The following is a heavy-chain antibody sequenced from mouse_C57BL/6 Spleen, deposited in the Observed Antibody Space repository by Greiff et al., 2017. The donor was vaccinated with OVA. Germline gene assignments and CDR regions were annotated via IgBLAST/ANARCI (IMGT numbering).Heavy chain of an antibody. J-gene: IGHJ4*01. CDR2: IWRGGST. V-gene: IGHV2-5*01. CDR3: AKKGYYGKRNAMDY. Sequence: VKLVESGPGLVQPSQSLSITCTVSGFSLTSYGVHWVRQSPGKGLEWLGVIWRGGSTDYNAAFMSRLSITKDNSKSQVFFKMNSLQADDTAIYYCAKKGYYGKRNAMDYWGQGTSVTVSS. D-gene: IGHD2-1*01. CDR1: GFSLTSYG.